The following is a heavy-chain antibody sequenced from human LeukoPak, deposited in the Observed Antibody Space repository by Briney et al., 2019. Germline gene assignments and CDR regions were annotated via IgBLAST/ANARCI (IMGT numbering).Heavy chain of an antibody. Sequence: ASVKVSCRASGGNFSSYAISWVRRDPGQGLEWRGRIIPLLGIANCAQKFQGRVTITADQSTSTAYMELSSLRSEDTAVYYCARDGEHYGGNSASYGMDVWGQATTVTVSS. CDR2: IIPLLGIA. CDR3: ARDGEHYGGNSASYGMDV. V-gene: IGHV1-69*04. D-gene: IGHD4-23*01. CDR1: GGNFSSYA. J-gene: IGHJ6*02.